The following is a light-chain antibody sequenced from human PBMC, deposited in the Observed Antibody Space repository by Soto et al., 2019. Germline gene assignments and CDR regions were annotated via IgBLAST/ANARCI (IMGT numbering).Light chain of an antibody. Sequence: EIVMTQSPATLSVSPGERATVPCRASQSVINNLAWYQQNPGQAPSLLIYGASARATGIPARFSGSGYGTEFTLTISSLQSEDFAVYYCHQYNSWPLAFGGGTKVDIK. J-gene: IGKJ4*01. CDR1: QSVINN. CDR2: GAS. CDR3: HQYNSWPLA. V-gene: IGKV3-15*01.